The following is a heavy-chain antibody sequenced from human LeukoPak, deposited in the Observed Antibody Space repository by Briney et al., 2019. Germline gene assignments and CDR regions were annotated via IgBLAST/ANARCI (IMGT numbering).Heavy chain of an antibody. Sequence: SETLSLTCTVSGGSISSYYWSWIRQPPGKGLEWIGYIYYSGSTTYNPSLNSRVTISVDTSKNQFSLKLTSVTAADTAVYYCARLYGGNSFYYYYYMDVWGKGTTVTVSS. CDR1: GGSISSYY. CDR3: ARLYGGNSFYYYYYMDV. CDR2: IYYSGST. D-gene: IGHD4-23*01. J-gene: IGHJ6*03. V-gene: IGHV4-59*01.